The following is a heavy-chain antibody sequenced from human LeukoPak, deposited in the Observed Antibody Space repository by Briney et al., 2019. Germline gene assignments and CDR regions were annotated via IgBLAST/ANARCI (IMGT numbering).Heavy chain of an antibody. CDR3: ARCGPGSTSCYNKGNIGMDV. CDR2: INAGNGDT. D-gene: IGHD2-2*02. V-gene: IGHV1-3*01. Sequence: ASVKVSCKSSGYTFTSYAMHWVRQAPGQKLEWMGWINAGNGDTKYLQKSQGRVTITRDTSASTAYMELSSLRSEDTAVYYCARCGPGSTSCYNKGNIGMDVWGKGTTVTVSS. J-gene: IGHJ6*04. CDR1: GYTFTSYA.